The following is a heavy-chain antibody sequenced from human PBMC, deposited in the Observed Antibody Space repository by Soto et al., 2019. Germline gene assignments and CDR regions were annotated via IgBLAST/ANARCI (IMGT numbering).Heavy chain of an antibody. CDR3: ARGRREFGY. CDR1: GGSLSDNY. Sequence: QVQLQQWGAGLLKPSETLSLTCAVYGGSLSDNYWNWIRQAPGKGLEWIGEINHSRNTNYNPSLKSRVTISVDTSKNQFSPRLTSVTAADTAVYYCARGRREFGYWGQGTLVTVSS. CDR2: INHSRNT. J-gene: IGHJ4*02. V-gene: IGHV4-34*01.